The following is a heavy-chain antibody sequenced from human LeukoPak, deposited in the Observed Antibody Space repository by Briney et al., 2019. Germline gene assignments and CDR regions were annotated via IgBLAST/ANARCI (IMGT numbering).Heavy chain of an antibody. CDR2: VHLDGRT. J-gene: IGHJ4*02. CDR1: GGSISSTNW. CDR3: AREGGFYRPPDY. Sequence: PSGTLSLICGVSGGSISSTNWWTWVRQPPGKGLEWIGEVHLDGRTNYNPSLESRLTMSVDFSENHISLKLTSVTAADTAVYYCAREGGFYRPPDYSGQGTLVTVSS. D-gene: IGHD3-3*01. V-gene: IGHV4-4*02.